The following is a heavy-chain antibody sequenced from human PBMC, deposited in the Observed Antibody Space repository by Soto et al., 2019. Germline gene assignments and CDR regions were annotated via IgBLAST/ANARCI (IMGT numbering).Heavy chain of an antibody. Sequence: PGGSLRLSCVASGFTFSKYGMHWVRQAPGRGLEWVAVISPDGGNKYYGGSVKGRFTISSDNSKNTLYLQMNGLRADDTAVYYCAKEYSTSFDYWGQGTPVTVSS. CDR1: GFTFSKYG. CDR2: ISPDGGNK. CDR3: AKEYSTSFDY. D-gene: IGHD6-6*01. V-gene: IGHV3-30*18. J-gene: IGHJ4*02.